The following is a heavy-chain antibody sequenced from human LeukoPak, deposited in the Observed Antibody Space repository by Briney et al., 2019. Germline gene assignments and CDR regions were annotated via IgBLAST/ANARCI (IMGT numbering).Heavy chain of an antibody. CDR3: ARRDISSGWSFDY. CDR1: GGSISNYH. J-gene: IGHJ4*02. D-gene: IGHD6-19*01. Sequence: SETLSLTCTVSGGSISNYHWSWIRQPAGKGLEWIGQIHTSGSTNYNPPLKSRVTMSIDTPENQLSLTMRSVTAADTAVYYCARRDISSGWSFDYWGQGTLVTVSS. V-gene: IGHV4-4*07. CDR2: IHTSGST.